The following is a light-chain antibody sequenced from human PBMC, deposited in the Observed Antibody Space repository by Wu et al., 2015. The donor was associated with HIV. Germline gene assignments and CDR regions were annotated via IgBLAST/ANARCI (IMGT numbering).Light chain of an antibody. J-gene: IGKJ4*01. V-gene: IGKV3-20*01. CDR1: QSVSSSY. CDR2: GAS. Sequence: EIVLTQSPGTLSVSPGERVTLSCRASQSVSSSYLAWYQQKGGQAPRLLIYGASNRATGIPDRFSGSGSGTDFTLTISRLEPEDFAVYYCQQYNSSPPTFGGGTKVEIK. CDR3: QQYNSSPPT.